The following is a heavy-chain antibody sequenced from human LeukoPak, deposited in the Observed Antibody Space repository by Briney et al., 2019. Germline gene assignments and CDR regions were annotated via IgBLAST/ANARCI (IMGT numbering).Heavy chain of an antibody. CDR3: ARDSGELGTDDAFDI. Sequence: PGGSLRLSCAASGFTFSSYWMSWVRQAPGKGLEWVANIKQDGSEKYYVDSVKGRFTISRDNAKNSLYLQMNSLRAEDTAVYYCARDSGELGTDDAFDIWGQGTMVTVSS. J-gene: IGHJ3*02. CDR2: IKQDGSEK. V-gene: IGHV3-7*03. D-gene: IGHD7-27*01. CDR1: GFTFSSYW.